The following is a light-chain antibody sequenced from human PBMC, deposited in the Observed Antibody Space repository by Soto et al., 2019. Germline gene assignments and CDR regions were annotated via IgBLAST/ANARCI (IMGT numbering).Light chain of an antibody. CDR1: SSDVGAYNY. CDR2: EVT. J-gene: IGLJ3*02. CDR3: SSFASSNTWV. Sequence: QSALTQPPSASRSPGQSVTISCTGTSSDVGAYNYVSWYQQHAGKAPKLVIYEVTKRPSGVPDRFSGSKSANTASLTVSGLQAEDEADYYCSSFASSNTWVFGGGTKLTFL. V-gene: IGLV2-8*02.